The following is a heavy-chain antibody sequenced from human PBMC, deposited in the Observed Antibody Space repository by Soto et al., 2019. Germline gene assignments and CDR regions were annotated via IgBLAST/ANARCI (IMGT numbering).Heavy chain of an antibody. D-gene: IGHD5-18*01. Sequence: EVQLVESGGGLVQPGGSLRLSCAASGFTFSSYSMNWVRQAPGKGLEWVSYISSSSSTIYYADSVKGRFTISRDNAKNALYLQMTSLSAEDTAVYYCAREGGPTAMEQYNWFAPWGQGTLVTVSS. CDR3: AREGGPTAMEQYNWFAP. CDR2: ISSSSSTI. J-gene: IGHJ5*02. CDR1: GFTFSSYS. V-gene: IGHV3-48*01.